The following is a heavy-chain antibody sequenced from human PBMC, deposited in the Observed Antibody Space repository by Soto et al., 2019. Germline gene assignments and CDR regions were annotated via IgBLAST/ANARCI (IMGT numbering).Heavy chain of an antibody. Sequence: LSLTCAVSGGSISSGGYSWSWIRQPPGKGLEWIGYIYHSGSTYYNPSLKGRVTISVDRSKNQFSLKLSSVTAADTAVYYCARDSRYSGYDRRYFDYWGQGTLVTVSS. CDR2: IYHSGST. CDR1: GGSISSGGYS. CDR3: ARDSRYSGYDRRYFDY. D-gene: IGHD5-12*01. J-gene: IGHJ4*02. V-gene: IGHV4-30-2*01.